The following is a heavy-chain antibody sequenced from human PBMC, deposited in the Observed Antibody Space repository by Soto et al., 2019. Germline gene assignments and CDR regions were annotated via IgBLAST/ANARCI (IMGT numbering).Heavy chain of an antibody. CDR1: GGLMVSGGYS. CDR3: ARTPDI. J-gene: IGHJ3*02. CDR2: IYHSGST. Sequence: SGTLCRTCAVAGGLMVSGGYSWSWIRQPPGKGLEWIGYIYHSGSTYYNPSLKSRVTISVDRSKNQFSLKLSSVTAADTAVYYCARTPDIWGQGTMVT. V-gene: IGHV4-30-2*01.